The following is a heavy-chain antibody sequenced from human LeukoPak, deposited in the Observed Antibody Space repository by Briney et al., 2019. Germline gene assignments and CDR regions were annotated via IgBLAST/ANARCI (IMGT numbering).Heavy chain of an antibody. V-gene: IGHV3-15*01. CDR1: GFTFRNAW. CDR3: TTDQGKRAPPYFDN. CDR2: IKSKADGETT. J-gene: IGHJ4*02. D-gene: IGHD3-10*01. Sequence: PGGSLRLSCEASGFTFRNAWLSWVRQAPGKGLEWVGRIKSKADGETTDYAAPVRRRISISRDDSKSTLFLQLSKLTIEDTAVYFCTTDQGKRAPPYFDNWGRGALVAVSS.